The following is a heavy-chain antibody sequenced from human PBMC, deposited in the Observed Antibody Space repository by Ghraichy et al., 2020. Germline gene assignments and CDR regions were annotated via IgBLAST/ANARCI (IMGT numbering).Heavy chain of an antibody. CDR2: IYADNSS. J-gene: IGHJ6*02. D-gene: IGHD3-3*02. V-gene: IGHV3-53*05. CDR3: ARDISPPYGLDV. CDR1: GVSVSYNY. Sequence: GGSLRLSCAASGVSVSYNYMSWVRQAPGKGLEWVSLIYADNSSYYADSMKGRVTISRDNSKNTLYLQLSSLRTDDTAVYYCARDISPPYGLDVWGQGTTVTVSS.